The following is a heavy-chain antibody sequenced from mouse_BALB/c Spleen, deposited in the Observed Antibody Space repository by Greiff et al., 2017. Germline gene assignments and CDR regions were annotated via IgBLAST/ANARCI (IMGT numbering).Heavy chain of an antibody. CDR3: ARKLGLRAMDY. V-gene: IGHV3-2*02. CDR1: GYSITSDYA. D-gene: IGHD3-1*01. CDR2: ISYSGST. J-gene: IGHJ4*01. Sequence: VQLKESGPGLVKPSQSLSLTCTVTGYSITSDYAWNWIRQFPGNKLEWMGYISYSGSTSYNPSLKSRISITRDTSKNQFFLQLNSVTTEDTATYYCARKLGLRAMDYWGQGTSVTVSS.